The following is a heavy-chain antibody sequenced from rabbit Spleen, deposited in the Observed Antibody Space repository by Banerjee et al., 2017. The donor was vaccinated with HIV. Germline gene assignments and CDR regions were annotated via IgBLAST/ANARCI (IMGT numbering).Heavy chain of an antibody. J-gene: IGHJ6*01. CDR2: IAGSSSDFT. CDR1: GFSFSSSDY. D-gene: IGHD7-1*01. V-gene: IGHV1S40*01. Sequence: QSLEESGGDLVKPGASLTLTCTASGFSFSSSDYMCWVRQAPGKGLEWISCIAGSSSDFTYSATWAKGRFTCSKTSSTTVTLQMTSLTAADTATYLCARGLSNGYAGYALTRLQLWGPGTLVTVS. CDR3: ARGLSNGYAGYALTRLQL.